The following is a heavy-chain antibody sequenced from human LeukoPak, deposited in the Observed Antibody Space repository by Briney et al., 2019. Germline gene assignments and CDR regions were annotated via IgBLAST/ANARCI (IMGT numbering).Heavy chain of an antibody. D-gene: IGHD6-13*01. CDR3: ARDREISSSWVDY. CDR2: IKQDGSEK. CDR1: GFTFSSYW. J-gene: IGHJ4*02. Sequence: GGSLRLSCAASGFTFSSYWMSRVRQAPGKGLEWVANIKQDGSEKYYVDSVKGRFTISRDNAKNSLYLQMNSLRAEDTAVYYCARDREISSSWVDYWGQGTLVTVSS. V-gene: IGHV3-7*01.